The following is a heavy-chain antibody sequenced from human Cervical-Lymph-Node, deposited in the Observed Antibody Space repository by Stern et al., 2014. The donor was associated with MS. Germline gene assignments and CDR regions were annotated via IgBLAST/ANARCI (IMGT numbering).Heavy chain of an antibody. CDR2: VSPYNGKT. Sequence: VQLEESGTEVKEPGASVKVSCKTSGFTFANYGIVWVRQAPGQGLEWMGWVSPYNGKTNYEQTFQGRVTMTSETSTTTAYMELRSLRSDDTAIYFCARYDSGXXDFWGQGTLVTVSS. D-gene: IGHD6-19*01. CDR3: ARYDSGXXDF. J-gene: IGHJ4*02. CDR1: GFTFANYG. V-gene: IGHV1-18*04.